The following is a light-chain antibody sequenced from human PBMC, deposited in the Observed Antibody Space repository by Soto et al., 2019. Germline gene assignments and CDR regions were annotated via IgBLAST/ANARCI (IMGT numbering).Light chain of an antibody. V-gene: IGKV1-39*01. J-gene: IGKJ3*01. CDR2: AAS. Sequence: DIQMTQSASAVSASIGDRGTITCRASQSISSFLNWYQQKPGKAPKRLIYAASSLQSGVPSRFSGSESGTDCSLTISVLQPKGFATYYSQQTYNLPRTFGRGTKVDI. CDR3: QQTYNLPRT. CDR1: QSISSF.